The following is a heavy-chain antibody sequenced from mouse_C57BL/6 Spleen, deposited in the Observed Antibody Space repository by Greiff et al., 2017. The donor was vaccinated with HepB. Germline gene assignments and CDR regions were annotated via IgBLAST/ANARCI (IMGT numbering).Heavy chain of an antibody. Sequence: VQLQQSGPGLVKPSQSLSLTCSVTGYSITSGYYWNWIRQFPGNKLEWMGYISYDGSNNYNPSLKNRISITRDTSKNQFFLKLNSVTTEDTATYYCASYYYGSSPYWYFDVWGTGTTVTVSS. D-gene: IGHD1-1*01. CDR1: GYSITSGYY. V-gene: IGHV3-6*01. CDR3: ASYYYGSSPYWYFDV. CDR2: ISYDGSN. J-gene: IGHJ1*03.